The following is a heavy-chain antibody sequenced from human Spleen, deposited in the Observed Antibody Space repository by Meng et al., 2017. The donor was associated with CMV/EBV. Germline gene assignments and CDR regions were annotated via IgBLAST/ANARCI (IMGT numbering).Heavy chain of an antibody. CDR2: ISSTSSTI. Sequence: GESLKISCAASGFTFSSYSMNWVRQAPGKGLEWVSYISSTSSTIYYADSVKGRFTISRDNAKNSLYLQMNSLRAEDTAVYYCARDWAMVLTPGCIGFDPWGQGTLVTVSS. J-gene: IGHJ5*02. CDR1: GFTFSSYS. D-gene: IGHD4/OR15-4a*01. V-gene: IGHV3-48*04. CDR3: ARDWAMVLTPGCIGFDP.